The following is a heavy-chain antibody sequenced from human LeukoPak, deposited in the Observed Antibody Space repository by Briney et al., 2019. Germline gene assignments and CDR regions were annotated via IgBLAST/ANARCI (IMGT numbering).Heavy chain of an antibody. CDR2: IRSKAYGGTT. J-gene: IGHJ4*02. CDR3: TRSGLSGIMITFGGVIGAFDY. V-gene: IGHV3-49*03. D-gene: IGHD3-16*02. Sequence: GGSLRLSCTASGFTFGDYAMSWFRQAPGKGLEWVGFIRSKAYGGTTEYAASVKGRFTISRDDSKSIAYLQMNSLKTEDTAVYYCTRSGLSGIMITFGGVIGAFDYWGQGTLVTVSS. CDR1: GFTFGDYA.